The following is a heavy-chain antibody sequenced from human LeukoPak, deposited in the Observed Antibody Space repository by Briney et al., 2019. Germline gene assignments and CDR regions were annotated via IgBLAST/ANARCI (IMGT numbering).Heavy chain of an antibody. Sequence: PSETLSLTCSVSGGSIKGGGFFWNWVRQHPGKGLDWIGHIYYSGSTSYNPSVKSRVTISVDTSKNQFSLKLTSVTAADTAMYYCARDHGRSYNYGSDALDIWGQGTLVIVSA. V-gene: IGHV4-31*03. CDR1: GGSIKGGGFF. J-gene: IGHJ3*02. CDR3: ARDHGRSYNYGSDALDI. CDR2: IYYSGST. D-gene: IGHD5-18*01.